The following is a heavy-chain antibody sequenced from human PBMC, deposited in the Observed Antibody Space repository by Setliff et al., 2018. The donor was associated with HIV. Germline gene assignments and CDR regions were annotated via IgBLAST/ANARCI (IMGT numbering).Heavy chain of an antibody. J-gene: IGHJ6*02. Sequence: GASVKVSCKASKYTFTDYYMHWVQQAPGKGLEWMGRVDPEDDKTIYAEKFQGRVTMTTATSSDTAYLYLSSLRSEDTAVYYCARGVGVGYYGSGSYYPYYYYGMDVWGQGTTVTVSS. D-gene: IGHD3-10*01. CDR2: VDPEDDKT. CDR1: KYTFTDYY. CDR3: ARGVGVGYYGSGSYYPYYYYGMDV. V-gene: IGHV1-69-2*01.